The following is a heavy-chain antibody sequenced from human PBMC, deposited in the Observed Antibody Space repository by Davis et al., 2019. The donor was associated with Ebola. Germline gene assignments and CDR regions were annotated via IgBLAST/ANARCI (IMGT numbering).Heavy chain of an antibody. Sequence: PGGSLRLSCAVSGFTVSSNYWSWVRQAPGKGLDWVSRISSNGATTHYADSVRGRFTISRDNSRNTLYLQMNSLRAEDTAVYYCGGAWDWGQGTLVTVSS. D-gene: IGHD1-26*01. V-gene: IGHV3-53*01. J-gene: IGHJ4*02. CDR1: GFTVSSNY. CDR2: ISSNGATT. CDR3: GGAWD.